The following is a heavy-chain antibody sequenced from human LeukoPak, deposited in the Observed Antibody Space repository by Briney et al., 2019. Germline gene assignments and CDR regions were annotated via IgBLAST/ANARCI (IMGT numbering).Heavy chain of an antibody. D-gene: IGHD6-13*01. CDR1: GFTFSNYE. CDR2: ISANGNTM. J-gene: IGHJ4*02. V-gene: IGHV3-48*03. Sequence: SGGSLRLSCAASGFTFSNYELNGVRQAPGKGLEWVSYISANGNTMYYADSVRGRFTISRDNAQDSLYLQLNSLRAEDTAVYYCARLAAAGSYYFDSWGQGTLVTVSS. CDR3: ARLAAAGSYYFDS.